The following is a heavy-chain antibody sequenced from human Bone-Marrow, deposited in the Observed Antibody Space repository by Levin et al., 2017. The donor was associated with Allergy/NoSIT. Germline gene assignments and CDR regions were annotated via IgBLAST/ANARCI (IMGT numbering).Heavy chain of an antibody. J-gene: IGHJ4*02. Sequence: GGALRLSCAASGFTVSSNYMSWVRQAPGKGPEWGEGRERGGRKEEVDDVKFRFPLSRDNSKNTLYLQMTSLRAEDTAVYYCARGWFGELLSHWGQGTLVTVSS. CDR2: RERGGRK. CDR3: ARGWFGELLSH. V-gene: IGHV3-53*01. D-gene: IGHD3-10*01. CDR1: GFTVSSNY.